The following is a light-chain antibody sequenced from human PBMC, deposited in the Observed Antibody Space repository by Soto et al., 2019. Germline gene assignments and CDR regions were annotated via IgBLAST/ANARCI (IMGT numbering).Light chain of an antibody. Sequence: EIVLTQSPGTLSLFPGERATLSCRASQSISSSYLAWYQQKPGQAHRLLIHGASNRATGIPDRFSGAGSGTDFTLTISRLEPEDFAVYYCHQYGSAPAWTFGQGTKVEIK. CDR1: QSISSSY. V-gene: IGKV3-20*01. J-gene: IGKJ1*01. CDR3: HQYGSAPAWT. CDR2: GAS.